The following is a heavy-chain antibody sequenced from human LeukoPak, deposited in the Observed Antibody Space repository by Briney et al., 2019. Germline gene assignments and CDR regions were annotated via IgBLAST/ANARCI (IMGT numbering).Heavy chain of an antibody. J-gene: IGHJ6*03. CDR2: IIPIFGTA. D-gene: IGHD1-7*01. CDR1: GGTFSSYA. Sequence: GSSVKVSCKASGGTFSSYAISWVRQAPGQGLEWMGGIIPIFGTANYAQKFQGRVTITADESTSTAYMELSSLRSEDTAVYYCARVGRNHNWNYGGYYYYMDVWGKGTTVTVSS. V-gene: IGHV1-69*01. CDR3: ARVGRNHNWNYGGYYYYMDV.